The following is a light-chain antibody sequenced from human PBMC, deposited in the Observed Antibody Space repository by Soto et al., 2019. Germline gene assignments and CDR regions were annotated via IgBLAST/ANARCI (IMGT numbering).Light chain of an antibody. CDR2: LAS. CDR3: LESSSALT. V-gene: IGKV1-39*01. Sequence: DIQMTQSPSTLSASVGGRVTITCRASQSISRYLSWYQQKPGKAPKLLIYLASSLQSGVPSRFSGSGSGTDFPLTISSLQPEDLATYYCLESSSALTFGQGTRLEIK. CDR1: QSISRY. J-gene: IGKJ5*01.